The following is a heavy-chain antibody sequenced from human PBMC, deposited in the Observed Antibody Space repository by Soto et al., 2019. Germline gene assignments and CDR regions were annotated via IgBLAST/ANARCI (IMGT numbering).Heavy chain of an antibody. Sequence: PSETLSLTCAVSDYSISSGNNWGWIRQPPGKGLEWIGSFYHSGSTSYNPSLKSRVTISVDTSKNQFSLKLSSVTAADTAVYYCARVITMMDDAFDIWGQGTMVTVSS. J-gene: IGHJ3*02. V-gene: IGHV4-38-2*01. CDR2: FYHSGST. CDR1: DYSISSGNN. CDR3: ARVITMMDDAFDI. D-gene: IGHD3-22*01.